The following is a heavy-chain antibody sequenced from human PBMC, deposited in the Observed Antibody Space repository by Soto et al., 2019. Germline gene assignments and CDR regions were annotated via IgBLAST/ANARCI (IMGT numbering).Heavy chain of an antibody. CDR2: IRSKAYGGTT. Sequence: GGSLRLSCTASGFTFGDYAMSWFRQAPGKGLEWVGFIRSKAYGGTTEYAASVKGRFTISRDDSKSIAYLQMNSLKTEDTAVYYCTRIGSAMVMVSMGMDVWGQGTTVTVSS. V-gene: IGHV3-49*03. J-gene: IGHJ6*02. CDR3: TRIGSAMVMVSMGMDV. D-gene: IGHD5-18*01. CDR1: GFTFGDYA.